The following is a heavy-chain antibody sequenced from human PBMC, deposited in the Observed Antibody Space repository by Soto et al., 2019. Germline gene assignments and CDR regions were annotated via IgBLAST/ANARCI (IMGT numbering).Heavy chain of an antibody. Sequence: SETLSFTCAVCGYASSRGFYWGWIRQSPGKGLEWTGRSSPNANTYSNASPRSRVSISVDTSKNQFSLKLTSVPAADTALYYCARTKMYCDNSGNYTLDGFDICGRETMVAVSS. J-gene: IGHJ3*02. CDR1: GYASSRGFY. CDR2: SSPNANT. V-gene: IGHV4-38-2*01. CDR3: ARTKMYCDNSGNYTLDGFDI. D-gene: IGHD3-22*01.